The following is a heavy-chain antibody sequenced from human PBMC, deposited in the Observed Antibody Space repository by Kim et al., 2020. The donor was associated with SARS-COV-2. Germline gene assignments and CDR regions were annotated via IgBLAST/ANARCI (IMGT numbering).Heavy chain of an antibody. V-gene: IGHV3-21*01. CDR1: GFTFSSYS. J-gene: IGHJ4*02. CDR3: ASGDRGYCSGGSCYSNY. CDR2: ISSSSSYI. Sequence: GGSLRLSCAASGFTFSSYSMNWVRQAPGKGLEWVSSISSSSSYIYYADSVKGRFTISRDNAKNSLYLQMNSLRAEDTAVYYCASGDRGYCSGGSCYSNYWGQGTLVTVSS. D-gene: IGHD2-15*01.